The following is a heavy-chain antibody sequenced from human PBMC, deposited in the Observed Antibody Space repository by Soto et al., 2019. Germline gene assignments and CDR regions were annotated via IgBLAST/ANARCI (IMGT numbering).Heavy chain of an antibody. D-gene: IGHD4-17*01. V-gene: IGHV4-39*01. Sequence: SDNLSLTCTVSGGSISSTNYYWGWLRQPPEKVLEWIGNIYYTGKTVYNPSLRSRVTLXVXXAXKXFXLXXXSVSXADEALFYCARLRSASYGADSWGQGTLVTVSS. J-gene: IGHJ5*01. CDR3: ARLRSASYGADS. CDR2: IYYTGKT. CDR1: GGSISSTNYY.